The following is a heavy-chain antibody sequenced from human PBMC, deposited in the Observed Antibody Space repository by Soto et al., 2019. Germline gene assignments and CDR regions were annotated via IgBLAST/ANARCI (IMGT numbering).Heavy chain of an antibody. J-gene: IGHJ4*02. D-gene: IGHD3-3*01. CDR3: ARGGGYDSLDL. CDR2: ISHVATT. Sequence: PSETLSLTCSVSGVTISSVCYSWIWLRQSPGKGLEWLGYISHVATTYYTPSFPSRLSLSIDRTRNQFSLSLSSMTAAAMAVYYCARGGGYDSLDLWGQGIKVT. CDR1: GVTISSVCYS. V-gene: IGHV4-30-2*06.